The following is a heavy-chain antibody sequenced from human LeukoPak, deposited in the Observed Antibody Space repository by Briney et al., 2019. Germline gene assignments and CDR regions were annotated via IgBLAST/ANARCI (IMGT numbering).Heavy chain of an antibody. Sequence: GGSLRLSCAASGFTFSSYSMNWVRQAPGKGLEWVSYISTSGSYTNYADSVEGRFTISRDNAKNSLYLQMSSLGAEDTAMYYCARDRSHYYDTSGYTNWFDPWGQGTLVTVSS. J-gene: IGHJ5*02. CDR2: ISTSGSYT. D-gene: IGHD3-22*01. CDR1: GFTFSSYS. CDR3: ARDRSHYYDTSGYTNWFDP. V-gene: IGHV3-21*05.